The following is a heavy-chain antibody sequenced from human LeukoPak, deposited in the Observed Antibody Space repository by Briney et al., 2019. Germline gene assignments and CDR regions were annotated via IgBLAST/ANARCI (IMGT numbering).Heavy chain of an antibody. CDR1: GFTFDDYA. CDR2: ISWNSGSI. J-gene: IGHJ4*02. V-gene: IGHV3-9*01. CDR3: AKDTFRVDTAMVVDY. Sequence: GGSLRLSCAASGFTFDDYAMHWVRQAPGKGLEWVSGISWNSGSIGYADSVKGRFTISRDNAKNSLYLQMNSLRAEDTALYYCAKDTFRVDTAMVVDYWGQGTLVTVSS. D-gene: IGHD5-18*01.